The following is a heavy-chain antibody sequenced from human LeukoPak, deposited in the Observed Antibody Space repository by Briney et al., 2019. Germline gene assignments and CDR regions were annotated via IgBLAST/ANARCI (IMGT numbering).Heavy chain of an antibody. CDR2: INHSGST. V-gene: IGHV4-34*01. CDR3: ARVPKDFWSGFDY. D-gene: IGHD3-3*01. Sequence: SETLSLTCAVYGGSFGGYYWSWIRQPPGKGLEWIGEINHSGSTNYNPSLESRVTISVDTSKNQFSLKLSSVTAADTAVYYCARVPKDFWSGFDYWGQGTLVTVSS. CDR1: GGSFGGYY. J-gene: IGHJ4*02.